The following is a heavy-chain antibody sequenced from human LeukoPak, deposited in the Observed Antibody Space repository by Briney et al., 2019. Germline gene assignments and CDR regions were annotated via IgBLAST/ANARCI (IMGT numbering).Heavy chain of an antibody. CDR1: GGSISSYY. CDR3: ARETADLGRSLDY. D-gene: IGHD1-1*01. CDR2: IYYSGST. V-gene: IGHV4-59*12. Sequence: SETLSLTCTVSGGSISSYYWSWIRQPPGKGLEWIGYIYYSGSTNYNPSLKSRVTISVDTSKNQFSLKLSSVTAADAAVYYCARETADLGRSLDYWGQGTLVTVSS. J-gene: IGHJ4*02.